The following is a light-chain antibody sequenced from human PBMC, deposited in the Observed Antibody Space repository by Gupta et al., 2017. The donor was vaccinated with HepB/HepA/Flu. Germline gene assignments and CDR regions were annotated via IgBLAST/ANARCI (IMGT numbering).Light chain of an antibody. J-gene: IGKJ4*01. V-gene: IGKV3-20*01. Sequence: EIVLTQSPCTLSLSPGERATVSCRASQSFTRGYLAWYQQKPGQAPRLLIYGASSRATGIPDRCSGSESGTDFTLTISRLEPEDVAVYYCQHYDYSNPLSFGGGTKVEMK. CDR3: QHYDYSNPLS. CDR2: GAS. CDR1: QSFTRGY.